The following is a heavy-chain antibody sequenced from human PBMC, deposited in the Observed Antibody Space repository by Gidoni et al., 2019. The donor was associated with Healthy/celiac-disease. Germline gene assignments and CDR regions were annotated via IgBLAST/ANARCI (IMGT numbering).Heavy chain of an antibody. CDR3: ARPPRTPGWYFDL. CDR1: GNTFTSYA. J-gene: IGHJ2*01. Sequence: VQLVQSGAEVKKSGASVKVSCKGSGNTFTSYAMHWVRQAPGQRLEWMGWINAGNGNTKYSQKFQGRVTITRDTSASTAYMELSSLRSEDTAVYYCARPPRTPGWYFDLWGRGTLVTVSS. V-gene: IGHV1-3*01. CDR2: INAGNGNT.